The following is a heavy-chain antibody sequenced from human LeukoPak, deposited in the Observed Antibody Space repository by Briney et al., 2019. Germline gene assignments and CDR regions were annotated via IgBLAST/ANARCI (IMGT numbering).Heavy chain of an antibody. CDR2: ISTDGRSA. CDR1: GFTFNSYW. V-gene: IGHV3-74*01. J-gene: IGHJ4*02. Sequence: PGDSLTLPCSASGFTFNSYWMLLVRQAPRKGLVWVSRISTDGRSAKYADFVEGRFTISRDNAKNTLYLQMNSLRAEDMAAYYCVRGNFNGGIDYGGQGTLVTIS. CDR3: VRGNFNGGIDY.